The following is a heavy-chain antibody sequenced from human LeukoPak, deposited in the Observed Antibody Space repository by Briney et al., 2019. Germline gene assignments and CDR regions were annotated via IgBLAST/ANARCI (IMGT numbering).Heavy chain of an antibody. J-gene: IGHJ2*01. CDR3: ARPHSDHWYFDL. D-gene: IGHD5-18*01. V-gene: IGHV4-59*08. CDR2: IYYSGST. CDR1: GGSISSYY. Sequence: SEALSLTCTVSGGSISSYYWSWIRQPPGKGLEWIGYIYYSGSTNYNPSLKSRVTISVDTSKNQFSLKLSSVTAADTAVYYCARPHSDHWYFDLWGRGTLVTVSS.